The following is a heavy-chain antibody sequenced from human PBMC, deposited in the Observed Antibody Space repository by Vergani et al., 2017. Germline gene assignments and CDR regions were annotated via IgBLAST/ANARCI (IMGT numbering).Heavy chain of an antibody. D-gene: IGHD6-13*01. V-gene: IGHV4-39*07. CDR2: IYYSWST. CDR1: GGSISSSSYY. J-gene: IGHJ5*02. Sequence: QLQLQESGPGLVKPSETLSLTCTVSGGSISSSSYYWGWIRQPPGKGLEWIGSIYYSWSTYYNPSLKSRVTISVDTSKNQFSLKLSSVTAADTAVYYCASPIAAAINWFDPWGQGTLVTVSS. CDR3: ASPIAAAINWFDP.